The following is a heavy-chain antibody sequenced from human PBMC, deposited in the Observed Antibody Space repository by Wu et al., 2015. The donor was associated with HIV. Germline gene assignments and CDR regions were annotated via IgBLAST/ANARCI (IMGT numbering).Heavy chain of an antibody. CDR2: INPKSGGT. D-gene: IGHD4-11*01. V-gene: IGHV1-2*02. CDR1: GYTFTGYY. Sequence: QVQLVQSGAEVKKPGASVKVSCKASGYTFTGYYMHWVRQAPGQGLEWMGWINPKSGGTNYAQKFQGRVTMTRDTSISTAYMELSRLRSEDSAKYYCATFNSRLEYWGQGTLVTVSS. J-gene: IGHJ4*02. CDR3: ATFNSRLEY.